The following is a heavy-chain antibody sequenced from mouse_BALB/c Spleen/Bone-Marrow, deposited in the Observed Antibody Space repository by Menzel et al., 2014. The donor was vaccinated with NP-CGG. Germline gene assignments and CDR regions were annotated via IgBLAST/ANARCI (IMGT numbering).Heavy chain of an antibody. D-gene: IGHD2-1*01. CDR2: IHPSDSET. CDR1: GYSFTTYW. Sequence: QVQLQQSGTEVVRPGASVKLPCKASGYSFTTYWMNWVKQRPGQGLEWIGMIHPSDSETRLNQKFKDKATLTVDKSSSTAYMQLNSPTSEDSAVYYCAREKVYYGISWFAYWGQGTLVTVSA. J-gene: IGHJ3*01. CDR3: AREKVYYGISWFAY. V-gene: IGHV1-61*01.